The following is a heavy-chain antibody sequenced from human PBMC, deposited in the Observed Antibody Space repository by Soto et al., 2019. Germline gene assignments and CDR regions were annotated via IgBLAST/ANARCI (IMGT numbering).Heavy chain of an antibody. Sequence: VQLVQSGAEVKKPGASVKVSCKASGYTFTSYGISWVRQAPGQGLEWMGWISAYNGNTNYAQKLPGSVAVRTAQPTSAADMELESRRSDDTAVYYCARGRGDYGMHWFALWGRGTLVTVSS. V-gene: IGHV1-18*04. CDR3: ARGRGDYGMHWFAL. J-gene: IGHJ5*02. CDR2: ISAYNGNT. CDR1: GYTFTSYG. D-gene: IGHD4-17*01.